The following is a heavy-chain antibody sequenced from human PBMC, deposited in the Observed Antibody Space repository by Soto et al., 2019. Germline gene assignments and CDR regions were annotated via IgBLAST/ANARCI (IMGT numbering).Heavy chain of an antibody. CDR2: IYQSGST. V-gene: IGHV4-30-2*01. J-gene: IGHJ4*02. Sequence: SETLSLTCAVAGGYISSGGYSWSWIRQAPGKGLEWIGYIYQSGSTYYNPSLKSRVTISVDRSSNQFSLKLSSVTAADTAVYYCARSRAYYYDSSGLLFDYWGQGTLVTVSS. CDR1: GGYISSGGYS. CDR3: ARSRAYYYDSSGLLFDY. D-gene: IGHD3-22*01.